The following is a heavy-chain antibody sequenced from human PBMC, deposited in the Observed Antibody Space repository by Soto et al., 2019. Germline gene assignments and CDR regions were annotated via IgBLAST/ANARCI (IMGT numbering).Heavy chain of an antibody. D-gene: IGHD4-17*01. CDR1: GGSISSSSYY. J-gene: IGHJ6*02. CDR2: IYYSGST. CDR3: VSYGDYNYYYYGMDV. Sequence: TSETLSLTCTVSGGSISSSSYYWGWIRQPPGKGLEWIGSIYYSGSTYYNPSLKSRVTISVDTSKNQFSLKLSSVTAADTAVYYCVSYGDYNYYYYGMDVWGQGTTVTVSS. V-gene: IGHV4-39*01.